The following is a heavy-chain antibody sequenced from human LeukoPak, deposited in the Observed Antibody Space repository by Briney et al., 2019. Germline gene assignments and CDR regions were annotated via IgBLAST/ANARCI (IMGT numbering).Heavy chain of an antibody. Sequence: GASVKVSCKASGYTFTGYTLHWVRQAPGQGLDWMGLINPNSGGTNYAQKFQGRVTMTSDTSISTAYMELSRLTSDDTAVYYCARVTLAYCGGDCYFYDYWGQGTLVTVSS. CDR2: INPNSGGT. J-gene: IGHJ4*02. V-gene: IGHV1-2*02. D-gene: IGHD2-21*02. CDR3: ARVTLAYCGGDCYFYDY. CDR1: GYTFTGYT.